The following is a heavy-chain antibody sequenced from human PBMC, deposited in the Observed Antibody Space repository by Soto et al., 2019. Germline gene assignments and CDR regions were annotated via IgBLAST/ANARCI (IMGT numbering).Heavy chain of an antibody. Sequence: QVQLVQSGAEVKKPGSSVKVSCKASGGTFSSYAISWVRQAPGQGLEWMGGIIPIFGTANYAQKFQGRVTIAADKSTSTAYMELSSLRSEDTAVYDCASANQRNLAELNYYFDYWGQGTLVTVSS. CDR3: ASANQRNLAELNYYFDY. CDR1: GGTFSSYA. D-gene: IGHD1-7*01. V-gene: IGHV1-69*06. J-gene: IGHJ4*02. CDR2: IIPIFGTA.